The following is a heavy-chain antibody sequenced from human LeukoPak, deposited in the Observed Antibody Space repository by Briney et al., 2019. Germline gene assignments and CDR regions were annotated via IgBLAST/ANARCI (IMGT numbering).Heavy chain of an antibody. CDR2: IYYSGST. Sequence: SQTLSLTCTVSGGSISSGDYYWSWIRQPPGKGLEWIGYIYYSGSTYYNPSLKSRVTISVDTSKNQFSLKLSSVTAADTAVYYCARYSTTDLYYFDYWGQGTLVTVSS. J-gene: IGHJ4*02. CDR3: ARYSTTDLYYFDY. CDR1: GGSISSGDYY. D-gene: IGHD4-17*01. V-gene: IGHV4-30-4*01.